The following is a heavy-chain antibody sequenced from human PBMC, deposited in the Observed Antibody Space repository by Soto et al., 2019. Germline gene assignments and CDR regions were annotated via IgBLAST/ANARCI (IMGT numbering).Heavy chain of an antibody. V-gene: IGHV1-3*01. CDR2: INAGNGNT. CDR3: ARTTSGYCSSTSCREPNWFDP. Sequence: ASLKVSCKASGYTFTRYGMHRVRQAPGQRLEWMGWINAGNGNTKYSQKFQGRVTVTRDTSASTAYMELSSLRSEDTAVYYCARTTSGYCSSTSCREPNWFDPWGQGTLVXVSS. D-gene: IGHD2-2*01. J-gene: IGHJ5*02. CDR1: GYTFTRYG.